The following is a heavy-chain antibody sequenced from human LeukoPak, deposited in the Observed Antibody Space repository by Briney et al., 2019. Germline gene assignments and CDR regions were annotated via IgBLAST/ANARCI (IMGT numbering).Heavy chain of an antibody. CDR2: ISGSGEDT. D-gene: IGHD2-2*01. Sequence: PGGSLRLSCAASGFTFSSYGVSWVRQAPGKGLEWVSSISGSGEDTYYADSVKGRFAISRDNSKNTLYLQMSSLRAEDTAIYYCARVHRYCYTTTCYPFDYWGQGTLVTVSS. J-gene: IGHJ4*02. V-gene: IGHV3-23*01. CDR1: GFTFSSYG. CDR3: ARVHRYCYTTTCYPFDY.